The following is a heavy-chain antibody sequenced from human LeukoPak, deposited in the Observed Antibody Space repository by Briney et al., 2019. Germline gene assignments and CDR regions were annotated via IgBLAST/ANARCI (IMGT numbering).Heavy chain of an antibody. CDR1: GYTFTGYY. CDR3: ARPYYSDSSDALDI. J-gene: IGHJ3*02. D-gene: IGHD3-22*01. V-gene: IGHV1-2*02. Sequence: ASVKVSCKASGYTFTGYYMHWVRQAPGQGLEWMGWINPNSGGTNYAQKFQGRVTMTRDTSISTAYMELSRLRSDDTAVYYCARPYYSDSSDALDIWGQGTMVTISS. CDR2: INPNSGGT.